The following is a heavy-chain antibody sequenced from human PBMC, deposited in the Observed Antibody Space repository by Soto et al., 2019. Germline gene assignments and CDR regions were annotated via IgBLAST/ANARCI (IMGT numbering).Heavy chain of an antibody. CDR3: ARDPPNAFRGVITYYYYYGMDV. CDR1: GYTFTSYG. V-gene: IGHV1-18*01. J-gene: IGHJ6*02. CDR2: ISAYNGNT. D-gene: IGHD3-10*01. Sequence: GASVKVSCKASGYTFTSYGISWVRQAPGQGLEWMGWISAYNGNTNYAQKLQGRVTMTTDTSTSTAYMELRSLRSDDTAEYYCARDPPNAFRGVITYYYYYGMDVWGQGTTVTVSS.